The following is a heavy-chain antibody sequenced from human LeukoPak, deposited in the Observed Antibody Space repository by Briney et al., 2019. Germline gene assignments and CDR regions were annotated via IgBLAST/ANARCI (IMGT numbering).Heavy chain of an antibody. Sequence: ASVKVSCKASGFTFTSSTVQWVRQARGQRLEWIGWIVVGSGNTKYAQKFQERVTITRDMSTNTAYMELSSLRSEDTAVYYCAADSYGPVSDYWGQGTLVTVSS. CDR1: GFTFTSST. D-gene: IGHD2-21*01. CDR3: AADSYGPVSDY. J-gene: IGHJ4*02. CDR2: IVVGSGNT. V-gene: IGHV1-58*01.